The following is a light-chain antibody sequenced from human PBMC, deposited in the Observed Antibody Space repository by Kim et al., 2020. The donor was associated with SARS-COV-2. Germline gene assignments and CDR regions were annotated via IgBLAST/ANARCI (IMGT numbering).Light chain of an antibody. Sequence: PGQRVTISCSGSSSNIGSNTVNWYQQLPGTAPNLLIYRNNQRPSGVPDRFSGSKSGTSASLAISGLQSEDEADYYCAAWDDSLNALFGGGTKVTVL. CDR2: RNN. J-gene: IGLJ2*01. CDR1: SSNIGSNT. CDR3: AAWDDSLNAL. V-gene: IGLV1-44*01.